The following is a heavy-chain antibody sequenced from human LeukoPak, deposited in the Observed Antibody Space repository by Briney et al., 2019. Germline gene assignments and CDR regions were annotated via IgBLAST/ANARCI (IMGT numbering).Heavy chain of an antibody. Sequence: GGSLRLSGAASGFTSSSYWMSWFRQSPGKGLEWVANINQDGSENHYVDSVKGRFTISRDNAKNSVFVQMNGLRVEDTAVYYCVRAGGSSWSDFWGQGTLVTVSS. D-gene: IGHD6-13*01. CDR1: GFTSSSYW. CDR2: INQDGSEN. J-gene: IGHJ4*02. V-gene: IGHV3-7*01. CDR3: VRAGGSSWSDF.